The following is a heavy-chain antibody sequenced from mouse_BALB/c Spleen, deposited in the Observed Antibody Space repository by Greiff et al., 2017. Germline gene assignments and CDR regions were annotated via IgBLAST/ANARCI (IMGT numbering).Heavy chain of an antibody. CDR1: GFTFSSFG. Sequence: DVKLVESGGGLVQPGGSRKLSCAASGFTFSSFGMHWVRQAPEKGLEWVAYISSGSSTIYYADTVKGRFTISRDNPKNTLFLQMTSLRSEDTAMYYCARYQGDYWGQGTTLTVSS. J-gene: IGHJ2*01. CDR2: ISSGSSTI. V-gene: IGHV5-17*02. D-gene: IGHD3-3*01. CDR3: ARYQGDY.